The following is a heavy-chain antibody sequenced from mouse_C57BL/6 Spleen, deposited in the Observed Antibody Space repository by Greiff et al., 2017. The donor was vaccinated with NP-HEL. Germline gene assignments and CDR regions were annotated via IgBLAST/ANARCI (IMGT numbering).Heavy chain of an antibody. V-gene: IGHV1-72*01. CDR2: IDPNSGGT. D-gene: IGHD6-2*01. CDR3: ARNDFASYWYFDV. CDR1: GYTFTSYW. Sequence: QVQLKQPGAELVKPGASVKLSCKASGYTFTSYWMHWVKQRPGRGLEWIGRIDPNSGGTKYNEKFKSKATLTVDKPSSTAYMQLSSLTSEDSAVYYCARNDFASYWYFDVWGTGTTVTVSS. J-gene: IGHJ1*03.